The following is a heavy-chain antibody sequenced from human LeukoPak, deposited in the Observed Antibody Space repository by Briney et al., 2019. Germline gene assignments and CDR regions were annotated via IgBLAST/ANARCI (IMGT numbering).Heavy chain of an antibody. CDR1: GFSFNNYA. CDR2: IKQDGSEK. CDR3: ARTGTTDY. J-gene: IGHJ4*02. D-gene: IGHD1-1*01. Sequence: GGSLRLSCAASGFSFNNYAMVWVRQTPGKGLEWVANIKQDGSEKYYVDSVKGRLTISRDNAKNSLYLQMNSLSGEDTAVYYCARTGTTDYWGQGTLVTVSS. V-gene: IGHV3-7*01.